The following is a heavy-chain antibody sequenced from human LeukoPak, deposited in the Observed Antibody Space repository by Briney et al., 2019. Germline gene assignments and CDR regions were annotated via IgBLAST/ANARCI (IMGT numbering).Heavy chain of an antibody. Sequence: PGGSLRLSCAASGFTFSSNWMHWVRQAPGKGLVWVSRINEDGSTTNYADSVKGRSTIFRDNAKNTLYLQMNSLRAEDTAVYYCARDTAYYGMDVWGQGTTVTVSS. CDR3: ARDTAYYGMDV. J-gene: IGHJ6*02. CDR1: GFTFSSNW. CDR2: INEDGSTT. D-gene: IGHD2-21*02. V-gene: IGHV3-74*01.